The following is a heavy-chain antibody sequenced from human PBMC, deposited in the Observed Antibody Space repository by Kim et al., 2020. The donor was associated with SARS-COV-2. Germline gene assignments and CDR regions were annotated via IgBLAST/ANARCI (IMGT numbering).Heavy chain of an antibody. Sequence: GGSLRLSCEASGLTFRNYWMAWVRQAPGKGLEWVGSVRDDGDLKSYVDSVKGRFTISKDNAKRSLDLQMDNLRTDDTAVYYCARITPMPGGLWHFDLSGRGSLVVVSS. D-gene: IGHD3-10*01. V-gene: IGHV3-7*01. CDR2: VRDDGDLK. CDR3: ARITPMPGGLWHFDL. J-gene: IGHJ2*01. CDR1: GLTFRNYW.